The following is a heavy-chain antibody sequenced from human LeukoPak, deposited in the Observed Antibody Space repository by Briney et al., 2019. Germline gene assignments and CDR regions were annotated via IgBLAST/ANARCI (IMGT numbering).Heavy chain of an antibody. CDR2: VYTSGYT. D-gene: IGHD1-26*01. J-gene: IGHJ4*02. CDR1: GGSMNTYY. Sequence: HSETLSLTCSVSGGSMNTYYWTWTRQPAGKGLEWIGRVYTSGYTKYNPSLQSRVTMSVDTSKKHLSLMLTSLTAADTAVYYCARETLVGTTNYFDHWGQGTLVTVSS. V-gene: IGHV4-4*07. CDR3: ARETLVGTTNYFDH.